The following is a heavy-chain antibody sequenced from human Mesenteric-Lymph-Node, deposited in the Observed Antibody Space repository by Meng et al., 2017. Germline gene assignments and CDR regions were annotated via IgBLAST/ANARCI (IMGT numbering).Heavy chain of an antibody. D-gene: IGHD1-26*01. CDR2: ISRSGTTI. CDR3: ASDCIVGACTDY. Sequence: GESLKISCTASGFTFSDYYMSWIRQAPGKGLEWLSYISRSGTTIYYTDSVKGRFTVSRDNAKNSLYPQMNSLRAEDTAVYYCASDCIVGACTDYWGQGTLVTVSS. J-gene: IGHJ4*02. V-gene: IGHV3-11*04. CDR1: GFTFSDYY.